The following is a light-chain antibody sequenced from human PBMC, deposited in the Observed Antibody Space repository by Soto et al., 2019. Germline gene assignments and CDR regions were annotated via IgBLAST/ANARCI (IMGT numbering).Light chain of an antibody. CDR1: QGISSY. V-gene: IGKV1-8*01. CDR2: AAS. CDR3: QQYYGYPFT. J-gene: IGKJ4*01. Sequence: AIRMTQSPSSLSASTGDRVTITCRASQGISSYLAWYQQKPGKAPKLLIYAASTLQSGVPSRFSGSGSGTDFTLTISCLQSEDFATYYCQQYYGYPFTFGGGTKVEIK.